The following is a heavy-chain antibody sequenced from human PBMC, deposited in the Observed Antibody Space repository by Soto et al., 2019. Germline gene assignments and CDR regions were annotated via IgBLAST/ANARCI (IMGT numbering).Heavy chain of an antibody. CDR1: GGSISSGGFY. Sequence: PSETLSLTCTVSGGSISSGGFYWNWVRQHPGKGLEWIGEIDHSGSTNYNPSLKSRVTISVDTSKNQFSLKLSSVTAADTAVCYRARGSPLQNYGDYRSYYFDYWGQGTLVTVSS. D-gene: IGHD4-17*01. J-gene: IGHJ4*02. CDR3: ARGSPLQNYGDYRSYYFDY. CDR2: IDHSGST. V-gene: IGHV4-31*03.